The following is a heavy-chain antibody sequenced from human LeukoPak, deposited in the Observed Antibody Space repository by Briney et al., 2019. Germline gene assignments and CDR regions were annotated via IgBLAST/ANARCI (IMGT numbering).Heavy chain of an antibody. CDR3: ARDGPADYYDSSDPSDY. CDR2: ISSSSSYI. J-gene: IGHJ4*02. Sequence: GGSLRLSCAASGFTFSSYSMNWVRQAPGKGLEWVSSISSSSSYIYYADSVKGRFTISRDNAKNSLYLQMNSLRAEDTAVYYCARDGPADYYDSSDPSDYWGQGTLVTVSS. CDR1: GFTFSSYS. D-gene: IGHD3-22*01. V-gene: IGHV3-21*01.